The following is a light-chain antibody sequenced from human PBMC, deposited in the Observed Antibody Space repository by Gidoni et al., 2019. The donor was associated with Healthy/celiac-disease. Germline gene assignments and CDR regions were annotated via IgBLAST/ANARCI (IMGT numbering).Light chain of an antibody. J-gene: IGLJ3*02. CDR3: AAWDDSLGGPV. CDR2: SNN. V-gene: IGLV1-47*02. CDR1: SSNLGSNY. Sequence: QSVLTQPPSASGTPGQRVTISCSGSSSNLGSNYVYWYQQLPGTAPKLLIYSNNQRPSGVPDRFSGSKSGTSASLAISGLRSEDEADYYCAAWDDSLGGPVFGGGTKLTVL.